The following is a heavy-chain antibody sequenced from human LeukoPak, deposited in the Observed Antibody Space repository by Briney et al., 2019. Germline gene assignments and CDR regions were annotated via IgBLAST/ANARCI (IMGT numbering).Heavy chain of an antibody. CDR2: ISAYNGNT. V-gene: IGHV1-18*01. CDR3: ARDRRRSAGTLWNYYYYYMDV. Sequence: GASVKVSCKASGYTFTSYGISWVRQAPGQGLEWMGWISAYNGNTNYAQKLQGRVTMTTDTSTSTAYMELRSLRSDDTAVYYCARDRRRSAGTLWNYYYYYMDVWGKGTTVTVSS. D-gene: IGHD6-13*01. CDR1: GYTFTSYG. J-gene: IGHJ6*03.